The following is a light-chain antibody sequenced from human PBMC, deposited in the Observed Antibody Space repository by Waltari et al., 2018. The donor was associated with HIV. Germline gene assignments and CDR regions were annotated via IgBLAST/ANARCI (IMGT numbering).Light chain of an antibody. CDR1: ALSNQD. Sequence: SSYMTPPPSRSVSPGQTARITSSQDALSNQDAYWYQQKPGQAPVLLIYKDTERPSGIPERFSGSSSGTTVTLTISGVQAEDEADYYCQSADTTGSLYVFGTGTKVTV. J-gene: IGLJ1*01. CDR3: QSADTTGSLYV. CDR2: KDT. V-gene: IGLV3-25*03.